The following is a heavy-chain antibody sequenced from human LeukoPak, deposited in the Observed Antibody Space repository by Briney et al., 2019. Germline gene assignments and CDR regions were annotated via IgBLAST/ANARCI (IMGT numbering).Heavy chain of an antibody. J-gene: IGHJ3*02. Sequence: VASVKVSCKASGYTFTGYYMHWVRQAPGQGLEWMGWINPNSGGTNYAQKFQGRVTMTRDTSISTAYMELSRLRSDDTAVYYCARTEGWSNAFDIWGQGTMVTVSS. CDR1: GYTFTGYY. CDR2: INPNSGGT. CDR3: ARTEGWSNAFDI. V-gene: IGHV1-2*02. D-gene: IGHD6-19*01.